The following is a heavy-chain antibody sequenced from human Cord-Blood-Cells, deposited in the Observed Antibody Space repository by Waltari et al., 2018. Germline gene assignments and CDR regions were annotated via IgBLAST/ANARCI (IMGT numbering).Heavy chain of an antibody. D-gene: IGHD7-27*01. V-gene: IGHV4-59*08. J-gene: IGHJ3*02. CDR1: GGSLSSYY. CDR3: ARTLGNAVAFDI. Sequence: QVQLQESGPGLVKPSETLSLTCTVSGGSLSSYYWSWLRQPQGKGLEWIGYIYYSGSTNYNPSLKSRVTISVDTSKNQFSLKLSSVTAADTAVYYCARTLGNAVAFDIWGQGTMVTVSS. CDR2: IYYSGST.